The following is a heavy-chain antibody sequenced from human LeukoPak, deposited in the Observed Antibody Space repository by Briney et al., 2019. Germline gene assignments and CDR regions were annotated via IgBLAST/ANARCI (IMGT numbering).Heavy chain of an antibody. V-gene: IGHV1-46*01. CDR2: INPSGGST. Sequence: GSSVKVSCKASGYTFTSYYMHWVRQAPGQGLEWMGIINPSGGSTSYAQKFQGRVTMTSDTCTSTVYMELSSLRSEDTAVYYCARDQFALEYYYDSSGSFDYWGQGTLVTVSS. CDR1: GYTFTSYY. D-gene: IGHD3-22*01. J-gene: IGHJ4*02. CDR3: ARDQFALEYYYDSSGSFDY.